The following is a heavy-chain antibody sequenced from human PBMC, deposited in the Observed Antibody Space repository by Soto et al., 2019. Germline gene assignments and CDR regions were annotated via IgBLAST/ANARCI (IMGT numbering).Heavy chain of an antibody. CDR2: INPSGGST. D-gene: IGHD3-3*01. J-gene: IGHJ4*02. CDR3: ARDSAPTTYYDFWSGYYY. V-gene: IGHV1-46*01. Sequence: VSVNVSCKASGYTFXIYHMHRVRHAPGQGLEWMGIINPSGGSTSYAQKFQGRVTMTRDTSTSTVYMELSSLRSEDTAVYYCARDSAPTTYYDFWSGYYYWGQGTLVTVSS. CDR1: GYTFXIYH.